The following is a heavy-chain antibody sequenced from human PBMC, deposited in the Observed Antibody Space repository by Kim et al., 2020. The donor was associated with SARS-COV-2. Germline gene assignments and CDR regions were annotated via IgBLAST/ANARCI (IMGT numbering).Heavy chain of an antibody. CDR2: IYYSGST. J-gene: IGHJ6*02. V-gene: IGHV4-59*01. Sequence: SETLSLTCTVSGGSISSYYWSWIRQPPGKGLEWIGYIYYSGSTNYNPSLKSRVTISVDTSKNQFSLKLSSVTAADTAVYYCARIYCSGGSCPGLYYGMDVWGQGTTVTVSS. D-gene: IGHD2-15*01. CDR1: GGSISSYY. CDR3: ARIYCSGGSCPGLYYGMDV.